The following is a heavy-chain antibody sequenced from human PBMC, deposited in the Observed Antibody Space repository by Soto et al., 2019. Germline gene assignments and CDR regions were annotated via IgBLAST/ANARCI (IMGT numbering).Heavy chain of an antibody. V-gene: IGHV1-18*01. CDR1: GYTFTSYG. Sequence: ASVKVSCKASGYTFTSYGISWVRQAPGQGLEWMGWISAYNGNTNYAQKLQGRVTMTTDTSTSPAYMELRSLRSDDTAVYYCARATPLDPASGLNTYYDYIWGSYRYLDYWGQGTLVTVSS. CDR2: ISAYNGNT. D-gene: IGHD3-16*02. CDR3: ARATPLDPASGLNTYYDYIWGSYRYLDY. J-gene: IGHJ4*02.